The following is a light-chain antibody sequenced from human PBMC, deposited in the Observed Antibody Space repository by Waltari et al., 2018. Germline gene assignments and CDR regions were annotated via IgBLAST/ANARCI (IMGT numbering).Light chain of an antibody. CDR1: QSVKNN. J-gene: IGKJ4*01. CDR3: QEYDSLPVT. CDR2: KAS. V-gene: IGKV1-5*03. Sequence: DIQMTQYPSPLLASVGDRATITCRASQSVKNNLAWYQQKPGKAPKVLIHKASRLESGVPSRFSGSGYGTEFTLTISSLQPDDFATYCCQEYDSLPVTFGGGTKVEIK.